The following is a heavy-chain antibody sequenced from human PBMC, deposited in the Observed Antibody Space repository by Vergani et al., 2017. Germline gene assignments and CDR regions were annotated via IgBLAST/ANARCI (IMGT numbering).Heavy chain of an antibody. V-gene: IGHV3-30*02. D-gene: IGHD6-13*01. Sequence: QVRLVESGGGVVQPGGSLRLSCAASGFTFNSYGMHWVRQAPGKGLEWVASIRSDESRRYYGDSMEGPFTISRDNSKNTLYLQMKSLRPEDTAVYYCARVWGGGSIVAAGETSHWGQGTLVTVSS. CDR3: ARVWGGGSIVAAGETSH. CDR2: IRSDESRR. CDR1: GFTFNSYG. J-gene: IGHJ4*02.